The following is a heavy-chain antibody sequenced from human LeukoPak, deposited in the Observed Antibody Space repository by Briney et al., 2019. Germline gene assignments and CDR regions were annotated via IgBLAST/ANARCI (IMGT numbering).Heavy chain of an antibody. CDR1: GYTLTKCS. V-gene: IGHV1-46*01. CDR2: INPASGDT. D-gene: IGHD2-21*01. CDR3: AKDSGGRFCSATTCHIDH. J-gene: IGHJ5*02. Sequence: GASVKVSCKASGYTLTKCSMHWVRQAPGEGLEWMGIINPASGDTTYSQKFQGRLTMTRDTSTSTVYMRLSSLRSSDTAFYYCAKDSGGRFCSATTCHIDHWGQGTLVTVSS.